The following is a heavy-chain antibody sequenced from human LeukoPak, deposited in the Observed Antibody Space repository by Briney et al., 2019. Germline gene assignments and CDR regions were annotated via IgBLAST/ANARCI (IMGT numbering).Heavy chain of an antibody. J-gene: IGHJ5*02. CDR2: IRYDGSNK. CDR1: GFTFSSYG. Sequence: GGSLRLSCAASGFTFSSYGMHWVRQAPGKGLEWVAFIRYDGSNKYYADSVKGRFTISRDNSKNTPYLQMNSLRAEDTAVYYCARGFSVRGITNWFDPWGQGTLVTVSS. CDR3: ARGFSVRGITNWFDP. V-gene: IGHV3-30*02. D-gene: IGHD3-10*02.